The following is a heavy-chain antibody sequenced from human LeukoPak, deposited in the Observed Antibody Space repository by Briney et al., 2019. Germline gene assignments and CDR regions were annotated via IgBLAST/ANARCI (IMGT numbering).Heavy chain of an antibody. CDR3: AKGRDYYDSSGTGDY. D-gene: IGHD3-22*01. CDR1: GFTFSSYA. Sequence: AGGSLRLSCAASGFTFSSYAMSWVRQAPGKGLEWVSAISGSGGSTYYADSVKGRFTISRDNSKNTLYLQMNSLRAEDTAVYYCAKGRDYYDSSGTGDYWGQGTLVTVSS. CDR2: ISGSGGST. J-gene: IGHJ4*02. V-gene: IGHV3-23*01.